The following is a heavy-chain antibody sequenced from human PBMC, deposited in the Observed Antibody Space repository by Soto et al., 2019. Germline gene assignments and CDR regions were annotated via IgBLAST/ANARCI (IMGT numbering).Heavy chain of an antibody. CDR3: ARAPGDYALYYYYYGMDV. CDR2: MSYDGSNK. D-gene: IGHD4-17*01. CDR1: GFTFSSYA. Sequence: GGSLRLSCAASGFTFSSYAMHWVRQAPGKGLEWVAVMSYDGSNKYYADSVKGRFTISRDNSRNTLYLQMNSLRAEDTAVYYCARAPGDYALYYYYYGMDVRGQGTTVTVSS. J-gene: IGHJ6*02. V-gene: IGHV3-30-3*01.